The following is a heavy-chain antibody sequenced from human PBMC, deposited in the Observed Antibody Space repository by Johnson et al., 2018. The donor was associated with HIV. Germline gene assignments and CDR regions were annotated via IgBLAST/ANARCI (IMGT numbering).Heavy chain of an antibody. Sequence: VQLVESGGGVVRPGGSLRLSCAASGFSFDDYGMSWVRQTPGKGLEWVSGINWNGGSTGYADSVKGRFTISRDNARHSLYLQMNSLRAEDTAVYYCARDLWVEVAGTGDDCFDMWGQGTMVTVSS. D-gene: IGHD6-19*01. CDR2: INWNGGST. J-gene: IGHJ3*02. V-gene: IGHV3-20*04. CDR1: GFSFDDYG. CDR3: ARDLWVEVAGTGDDCFDM.